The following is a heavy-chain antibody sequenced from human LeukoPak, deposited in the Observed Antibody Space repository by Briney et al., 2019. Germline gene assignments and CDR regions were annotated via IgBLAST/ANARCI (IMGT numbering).Heavy chain of an antibody. J-gene: IGHJ4*02. Sequence: SGGSLRLSCAASGFTFSNAWMRWVRQAPGKGLEWVGRIKSKTDGGTTDYAAPVKGRFTISRDDSKNTLYLQMNSLKTEDTAVYYCAKHSPSGTDYFDYWGQGTLVTVSS. CDR1: GFTFSNAW. D-gene: IGHD3/OR15-3a*01. V-gene: IGHV3-15*01. CDR3: AKHSPSGTDYFDY. CDR2: IKSKTDGGTT.